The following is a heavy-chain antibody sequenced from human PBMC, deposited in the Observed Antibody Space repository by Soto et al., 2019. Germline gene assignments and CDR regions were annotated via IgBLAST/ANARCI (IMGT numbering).Heavy chain of an antibody. CDR3: ARMGDVPYYYYGLDV. Sequence: QVQLVQSGAEVKKPGASVKVSCKASGYSFTRYGISWVRQAPGQGLEWMGWISGYNANTNYPENLQGRVTMTTDTSTSTAYVEVRNLISYDTAVYYCARMGDVPYYYYGLDVWGQGTTVTVSS. D-gene: IGHD3-16*01. CDR2: ISGYNANT. J-gene: IGHJ6*02. V-gene: IGHV1-18*01. CDR1: GYSFTRYG.